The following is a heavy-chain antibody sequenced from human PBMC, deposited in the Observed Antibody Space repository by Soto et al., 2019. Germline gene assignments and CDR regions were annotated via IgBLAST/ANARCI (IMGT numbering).Heavy chain of an antibody. J-gene: IGHJ4*02. V-gene: IGHV1-69*13. D-gene: IGHD3-16*02. CDR3: ASKHYDYVWGSYRRGYFDY. Sequence: GASGKVSCKASGGTFSSYAISWVRQAPGQGLEWMGGIIPIFGTANYAQKFQGRVTITADESTSTAYMELSSLRSEDTAVYYCASKHYDYVWGSYRRGYFDYWGQGTLVTVSS. CDR1: GGTFSSYA. CDR2: IIPIFGTA.